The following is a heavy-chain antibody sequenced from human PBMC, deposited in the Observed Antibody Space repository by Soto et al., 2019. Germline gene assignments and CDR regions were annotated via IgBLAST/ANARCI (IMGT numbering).Heavy chain of an antibody. CDR3: SREGITAFERNYFYGMDV. J-gene: IGHJ6*02. CDR1: GYKFTTYG. Sequence: APVKAACRTSGYKFTTYGINWVRQAPGHGLEWMGWINVADGDTRYSEKFQDRIIITRDRSASTVYMELRGLTSEDTNLYYCSREGITAFERNYFYGMDVWGQGTTVTVSS. D-gene: IGHD6-25*01. V-gene: IGHV1-3*01. CDR2: INVADGDT.